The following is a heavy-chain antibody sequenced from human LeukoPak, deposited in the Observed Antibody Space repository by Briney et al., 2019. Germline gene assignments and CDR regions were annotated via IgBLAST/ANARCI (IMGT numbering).Heavy chain of an antibody. D-gene: IGHD2-2*01. J-gene: IGHJ3*02. CDR2: IYPGDSNT. CDR3: ARPLSTSCSACAFDI. V-gene: IGHV5-51*01. CDR1: GYNFTTYW. Sequence: TAGESLKISCKGSGYNFTTYWIGWVRQMPGKGLEWMGIIYPGDSNTRYSPSFQGQVTISADKSISTAYLQWSSLKASDTSMYYCARPLSTSCSACAFDIWGQGTMVTVSS.